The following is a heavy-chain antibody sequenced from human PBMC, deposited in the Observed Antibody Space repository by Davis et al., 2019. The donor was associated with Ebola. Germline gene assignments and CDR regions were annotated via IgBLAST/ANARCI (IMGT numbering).Heavy chain of an antibody. J-gene: IGHJ4*02. D-gene: IGHD2-21*02. Sequence: MPSETLSLTCAVYGGSFSGFSWSWIRKPPGKGLEWIGEINHSGSTNYNPSLKSRVTMSVDTSKNQFSLKLSSVTAADTAVYYCARGRNIVVVTAILNYWGQGTLVTVSS. CDR3: ARGRNIVVVTAILNY. CDR2: INHSGST. CDR1: GGSFSGFS. V-gene: IGHV4-34*01.